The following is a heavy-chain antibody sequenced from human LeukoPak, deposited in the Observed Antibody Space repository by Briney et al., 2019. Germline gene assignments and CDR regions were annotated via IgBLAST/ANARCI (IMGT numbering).Heavy chain of an antibody. V-gene: IGHV4-59*01. Sequence: SETLSLTCTVSGGSIIGYYWNWLRQPPGKGLDWIGYIYHSGSTNYNPSLKSRVTISVDTSKNQFSLNLNSVTAADTAVYYCARGGAARLHFQNWGQGTLVTVSS. CDR3: ARGGAARLHFQN. CDR2: IYHSGST. J-gene: IGHJ1*01. D-gene: IGHD6-6*01. CDR1: GGSIIGYY.